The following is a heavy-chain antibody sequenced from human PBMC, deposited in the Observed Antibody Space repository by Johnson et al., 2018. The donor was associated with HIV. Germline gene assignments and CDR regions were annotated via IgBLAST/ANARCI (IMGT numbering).Heavy chain of an antibody. J-gene: IGHJ3*01. CDR1: GFIFDDYG. Sequence: VQLVESGGGVLRPGASLRLSCEGFGFIFDDYGLNWVRQGPGKGLEWVSGINWNGGNTGYADSVKGRCTISRDNDTSSVYMQMNNLRAEDTAFYYCARRDSGSLSFDLWGQGTMVTVSS. V-gene: IGHV3-20*04. D-gene: IGHD1-26*01. CDR2: INWNGGNT. CDR3: ARRDSGSLSFDL.